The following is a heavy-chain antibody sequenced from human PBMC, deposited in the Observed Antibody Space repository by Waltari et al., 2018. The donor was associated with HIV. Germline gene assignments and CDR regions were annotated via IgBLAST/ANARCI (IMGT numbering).Heavy chain of an antibody. V-gene: IGHV3-48*01. CDR2: ISSSSSTI. CDR3: ARFDGGGSGVYH. J-gene: IGHJ5*02. D-gene: IGHD2-15*01. Sequence: EVQLVESGGGLVQPGGSLRLSCAASGFTFSSYSMNWVRQAPGKGLEWVSYISSSSSTIYYADSVKGRFTISRDNAKNSLYLQMNSLRVEDTAFYYCARFDGGGSGVYHWGQGTLVTVSS. CDR1: GFTFSSYS.